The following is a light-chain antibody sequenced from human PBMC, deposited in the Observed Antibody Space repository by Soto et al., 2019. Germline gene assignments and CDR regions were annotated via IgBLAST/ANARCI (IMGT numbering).Light chain of an antibody. V-gene: IGLV1-40*01. CDR1: NSNIGAGYD. Sequence: QSVLTQPPSVSGAAVQRVTISCTGNNSNIGAGYDIHWYQQLPGTAPKLLIYGHRNRPSGVPARFSGSKSGTSASLAISGLQAEDEADYFCQSYDSSLSGSYVFGTGTKVTVL. J-gene: IGLJ1*01. CDR2: GHR. CDR3: QSYDSSLSGSYV.